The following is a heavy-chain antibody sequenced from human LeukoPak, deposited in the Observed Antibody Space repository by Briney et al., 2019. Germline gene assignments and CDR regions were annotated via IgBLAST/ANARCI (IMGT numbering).Heavy chain of an antibody. CDR2: IKQDGSEK. J-gene: IGHJ3*02. CDR3: ARDRDYGDFVI. D-gene: IGHD3-16*01. V-gene: IGHV3-7*01. CDR1: GFTFSSYW. Sequence: GGSLRHSCAASGFTFSSYWMSWVRQAPGKGLEWVANIKQDGSEKYYVDSVKGRFTISRDNAKNSLYLQMNSLRAEDTAVYYCARDRDYGDFVIWGQGTMVTVSS.